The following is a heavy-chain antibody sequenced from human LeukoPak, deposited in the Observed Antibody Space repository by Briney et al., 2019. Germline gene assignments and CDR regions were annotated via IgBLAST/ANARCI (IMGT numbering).Heavy chain of an antibody. Sequence: PGGSLRLSCASSGFTFNNYAMTWFRQAPGKGLEWVSSITASGGSTYCADSVKGRFTMSRDNSKNTLYLQMSSLRAEDTAVYYCARDYPTSGIVTIFDCWGQGTLVTVSS. V-gene: IGHV3-23*01. D-gene: IGHD1-1*01. J-gene: IGHJ4*02. CDR3: ARDYPTSGIVTIFDC. CDR1: GFTFNNYA. CDR2: ITASGGST.